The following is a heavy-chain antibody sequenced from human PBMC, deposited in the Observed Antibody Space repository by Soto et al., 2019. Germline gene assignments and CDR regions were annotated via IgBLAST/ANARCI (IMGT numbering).Heavy chain of an antibody. V-gene: IGHV4-61*01. Sequence: SETLSLTCTVSGGSVSSGLYYWSWIRQPPGKTLDLIGYIYYTGSTNYNPSLKSRVTMSVDTSQNQFSLHLTSVTAADTAVYYCARGPRSCSGGSCYQLDSWGQGTLVIVSS. CDR3: ARGPRSCSGGSCYQLDS. J-gene: IGHJ4*02. CDR1: GGSVSSGLYY. CDR2: IYYTGST. D-gene: IGHD2-15*01.